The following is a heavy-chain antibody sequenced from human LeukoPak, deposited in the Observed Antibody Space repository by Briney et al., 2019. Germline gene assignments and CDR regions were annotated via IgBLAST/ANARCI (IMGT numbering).Heavy chain of an antibody. CDR3: AIHPRVWGSFRD. D-gene: IGHD3-16*02. CDR2: LYYSGYT. J-gene: IGHJ4*02. CDR1: HDSISSSTYY. Sequence: SETLSLTCTVSHDSISSSTYYWGWIRQHPGKGLEWIGSLYYSGYTYYNPSLKSRVTISVDMSKNQFSLKVTSVTAADTAVYYCAIHPRVWGSFRDWGQGTLVSVSS. V-gene: IGHV4-39*01.